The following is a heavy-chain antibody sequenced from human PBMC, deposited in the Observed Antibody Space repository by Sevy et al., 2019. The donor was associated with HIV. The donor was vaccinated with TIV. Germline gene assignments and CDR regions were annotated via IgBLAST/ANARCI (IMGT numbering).Heavy chain of an antibody. D-gene: IGHD3-22*01. Sequence: GGSLRLSCAASGFTFSNYAMNWVRQAPGKGLEWVSGISGSGGRGDKTNYADSVKGRFTISGDDSKNSLYLQLNSLRAEETAIYYCARKYDSSGYFDYWGQGTLVTVSS. CDR1: GFTFSNYA. J-gene: IGHJ4*02. CDR3: ARKYDSSGYFDY. V-gene: IGHV3-23*01. CDR2: ISGSGGRGDKT.